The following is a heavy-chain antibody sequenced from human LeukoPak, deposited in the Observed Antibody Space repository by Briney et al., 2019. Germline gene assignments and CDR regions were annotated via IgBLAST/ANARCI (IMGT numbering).Heavy chain of an antibody. Sequence: PGGSLRLSCAASGFTFSSYEMNWVRQAPGKGLEWVSAISGSGGSTYYTDSVKGRFTISRDNSKNTLYLQMNSLRAEDTAVYYCAKGSNPYDFWSGYYWGTMVPGTYYFDYWGQGTLVTVSS. CDR1: GFTFSSYE. V-gene: IGHV3-23*01. J-gene: IGHJ4*02. CDR3: AKGSNPYDFWSGYYWGTMVPGTYYFDY. D-gene: IGHD3-3*01. CDR2: ISGSGGST.